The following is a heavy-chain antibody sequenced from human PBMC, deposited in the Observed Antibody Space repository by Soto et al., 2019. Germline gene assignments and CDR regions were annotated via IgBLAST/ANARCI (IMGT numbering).Heavy chain of an antibody. V-gene: IGHV4-4*08. J-gene: IGHJ6*02. CDR3: ARGGGYYDFWSGYYTPYYYGMDV. CDR2: IFANGHT. Sequence: SETLSLTCIVSGGSISEKYWNWVRQPPGKGLEWIGLIFANGHTDYNPSLKSRVTISVDTSKNQFSLKLSSVTAADTAVYYCARGGGYYDFWSGYYTPYYYGMDVWGQGTTVTVSS. D-gene: IGHD3-3*01. CDR1: GGSISEKY.